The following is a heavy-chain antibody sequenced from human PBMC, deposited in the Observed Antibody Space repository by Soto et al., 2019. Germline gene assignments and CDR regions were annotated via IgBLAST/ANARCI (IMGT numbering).Heavy chain of an antibody. CDR2: INSDGSST. D-gene: IGHD3-22*01. CDR1: GFTFSSYW. J-gene: IGHJ5*02. CDR3: ARDPLPYYYDSSGYNWFDP. V-gene: IGHV3-74*01. Sequence: GGSLRLSCAASGFTFSSYWMHWVRQAPGKGLVWVSRINSDGSSTSYADSVKGRFTISRDNAKNTLYLQMNSLRAEDTAVYYCARDPLPYYYDSSGYNWFDPWGQGTLVTVSS.